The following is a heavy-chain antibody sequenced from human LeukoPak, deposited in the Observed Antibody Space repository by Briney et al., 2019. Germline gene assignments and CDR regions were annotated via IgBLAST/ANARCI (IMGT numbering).Heavy chain of an antibody. CDR1: GFTFSNYA. J-gene: IGHJ4*02. D-gene: IGHD3-10*01. Sequence: GGSLRLSCAASGFTFSNYAMMWVRQAPGKRLEWVSSITGSGDGTYYADSVRGRFTISRGNSENTLYLQLDSLRAEDTAVYFCVKGFVHPTYYFDYWGQGTLVTVSS. CDR3: VKGFVHPTYYFDY. V-gene: IGHV3-23*01. CDR2: ITGSGDGT.